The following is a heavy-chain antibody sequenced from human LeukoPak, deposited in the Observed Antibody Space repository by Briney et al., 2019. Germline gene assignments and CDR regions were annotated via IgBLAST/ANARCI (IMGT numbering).Heavy chain of an antibody. J-gene: IGHJ4*02. V-gene: IGHV4-59*08. Sequence: SETLSLTCTVSGGSISNYYWSWIRQPPGEGLEWIGYIYYTGSTDYNPSLKSRVTISVDTSQNQFSLKLNSVTAADTAVYYCARRGMYDYGDYWGQGTLVTVSS. CDR2: IYYTGST. CDR3: ARRGMYDYGDY. D-gene: IGHD2-8*01. CDR1: GGSISNYY.